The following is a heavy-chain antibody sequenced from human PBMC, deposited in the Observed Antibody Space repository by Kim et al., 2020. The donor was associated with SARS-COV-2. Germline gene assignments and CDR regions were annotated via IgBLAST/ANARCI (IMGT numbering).Heavy chain of an antibody. CDR3: ARGETSYDISTGNFDY. Sequence: GGSLRLSCAASGFTFSSYSMNWVRQAPGKGLEWVSYISSSSSTIYYADSVKGRFTISRDNAKNSLYLQMNSLRDEDAAVYYCARGETSYDISTGNFDYWGQGTLVTVSS. CDR2: ISSSSSTI. D-gene: IGHD3-9*01. CDR1: GFTFSSYS. V-gene: IGHV3-48*02. J-gene: IGHJ4*02.